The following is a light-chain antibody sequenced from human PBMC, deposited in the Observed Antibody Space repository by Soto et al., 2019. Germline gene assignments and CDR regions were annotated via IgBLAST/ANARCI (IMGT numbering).Light chain of an antibody. CDR2: AAS. CDR3: QQSYSTPRT. V-gene: IGKV1-39*01. CDR1: QSISSY. J-gene: IGKJ1*01. Sequence: DIQMIQSPSSLSASVGDRVTITCRASQSISSYLNWYQQKPGKAPKLLIYAASSLQSGVPSRFSGSGSGTEFTLTISSLQPEDFAPYYCQQSYSTPRTFGQGTEVEIK.